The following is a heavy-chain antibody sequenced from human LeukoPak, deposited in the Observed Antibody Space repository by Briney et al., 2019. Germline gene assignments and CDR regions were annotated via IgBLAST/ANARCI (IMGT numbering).Heavy chain of an antibody. J-gene: IGHJ1*01. Sequence: GGSLRLSCAASGFTFSTYWTHWVRQAPGKGLVWVSRIKSDGSTNYADSVKGRFTISRDNDKNTLSLKMNSLRPEDTGVYYCARAPAEIGGYYPEYFRHWGEGSLVSVSS. CDR2: IKSDGST. D-gene: IGHD3-3*01. CDR3: ARAPAEIGGYYPEYFRH. CDR1: GFTFSTYW. V-gene: IGHV3-74*01.